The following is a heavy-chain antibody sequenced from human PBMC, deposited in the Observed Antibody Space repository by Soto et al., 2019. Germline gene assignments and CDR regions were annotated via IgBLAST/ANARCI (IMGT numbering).Heavy chain of an antibody. J-gene: IGHJ4*02. CDR3: ARDSRSSIAVAGSKDY. CDR2: VSNDGAIK. D-gene: IGHD6-19*01. CDR1: GFTFSSDS. V-gene: IGHV3-30*03. Sequence: GGSLRLSCAASGFTFSSDSMHWVRQAPGRGLEWLAVVSNDGAIKYYADSVKGRFTISRDNSRKTLNLEMSSLRAEDTAVYFCARDSRSSIAVAGSKDYWGQGTLVTVSS.